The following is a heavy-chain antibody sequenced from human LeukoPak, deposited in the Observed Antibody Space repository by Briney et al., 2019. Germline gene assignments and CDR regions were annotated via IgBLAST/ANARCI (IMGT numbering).Heavy chain of an antibody. J-gene: IGHJ4*02. D-gene: IGHD6-19*01. CDR1: GYTFTDYY. V-gene: IGHV1-2*02. Sequence: GASVKVSCKASGYTFTDYYIHWVRQAPGQGLEWMGWINPNSGGTNYAQKFQGRVTMTRDTSISTVYMELSRLRSDDTAVYYCARDYRQYSGGWYPRGFDYWGQGSLVTVSS. CDR2: INPNSGGT. CDR3: ARDYRQYSGGWYPRGFDY.